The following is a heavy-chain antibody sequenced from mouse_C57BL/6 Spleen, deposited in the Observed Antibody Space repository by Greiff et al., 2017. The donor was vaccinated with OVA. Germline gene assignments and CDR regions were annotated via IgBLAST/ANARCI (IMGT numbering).Heavy chain of an antibody. CDR2: IRSKSSNYAT. CDR1: GFTFNTYA. V-gene: IGHV10-3*01. CDR3: VREGYDYDEDYYAMDY. D-gene: IGHD2-4*01. J-gene: IGHJ4*01. Sequence: EVQRVESGGGLVQPKGSLKLSCAASGFTFNTYAMHWVRQAPGKGLEWVARIRSKSSNYATYYADSVKDRFTISRDDSQSMLYLQMNNLKTEDTAMYYCVREGYDYDEDYYAMDYWGQGTSVTVSS.